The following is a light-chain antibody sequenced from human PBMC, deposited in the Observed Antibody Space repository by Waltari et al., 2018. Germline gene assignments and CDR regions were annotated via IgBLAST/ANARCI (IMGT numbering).Light chain of an antibody. CDR1: SSNIGTNN. CDR2: RNN. J-gene: IGLJ3*02. CDR3: AAWDDRQSGPYWV. V-gene: IGLV1-47*01. Sequence: QSVLTQPPSASGTPGQRVTISCSGSSSNIGTNNLFCHQQLPGPAPKLLIFRNNRRPSRVPDRSSGSKSGTSASLAISGLRSEDEADYYCAAWDDRQSGPYWVFGGGTKLTVL.